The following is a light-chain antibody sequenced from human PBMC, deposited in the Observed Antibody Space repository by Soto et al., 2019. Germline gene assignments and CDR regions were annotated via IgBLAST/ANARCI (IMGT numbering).Light chain of an antibody. J-gene: IGKJ2*01. CDR3: QHRVT. V-gene: IGKV3-20*01. CDR2: GAS. CDR1: QSVSSSY. Sequence: EIVLTQSPGTLSLSPGERATLSCRASQSVSSSYLAWYQQKPGQAPRLLIYGASSRATGIPDRFSGSGSGTDFTLTISRLESEDFAVYYCQHRVTFGQGTKLEIK.